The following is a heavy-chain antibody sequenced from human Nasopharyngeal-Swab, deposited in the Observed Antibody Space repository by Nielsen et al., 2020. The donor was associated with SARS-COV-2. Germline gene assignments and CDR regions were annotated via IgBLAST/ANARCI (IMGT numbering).Heavy chain of an antibody. Sequence: VRQAPGKGLEWMGRIDPIDSHTNYRPSFEGHVTMSVDKYSSTAYLQWSSLKASDTAIYYCARQGTFMDVWGTGTTVTVS. J-gene: IGHJ6*03. D-gene: IGHD2/OR15-2a*01. V-gene: IGHV5-10-1*01. CDR2: IDPIDSHT. CDR3: ARQGTFMDV.